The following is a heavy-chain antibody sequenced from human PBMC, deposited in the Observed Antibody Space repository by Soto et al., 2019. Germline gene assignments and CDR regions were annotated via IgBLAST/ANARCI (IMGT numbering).Heavy chain of an antibody. Sequence: GGSLRLSCAACGFTFSSYSIHWVRQAPCKGLEWVAVISYDGSNKYYADSVKGRFTISRDNSKNTLYLQMNSLRAEDTAVYYCARDSSDDAFDIWGQRKMVTV. CDR3: ARDSSDDAFDI. CDR1: GFTFSSYS. V-gene: IGHV3-30-3*01. CDR2: ISYDGSNK. D-gene: IGHD3-22*01. J-gene: IGHJ3*02.